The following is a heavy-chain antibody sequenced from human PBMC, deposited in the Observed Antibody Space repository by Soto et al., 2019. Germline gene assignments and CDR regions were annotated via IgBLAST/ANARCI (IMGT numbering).Heavy chain of an antibody. D-gene: IGHD3-10*01. Sequence: QVQLVQSGAEVKKPGASVKVSCKASGYTFTSYDINWVRQATGQGLEWMGWMNPNSGNTGYEQKFQGRVTMTRNTSISTAYLELSSLRSEDTAVYYCAITHLRFGEHHYWGQGTLVTVSS. V-gene: IGHV1-8*01. CDR3: AITHLRFGEHHY. CDR2: MNPNSGNT. J-gene: IGHJ4*02. CDR1: GYTFTSYD.